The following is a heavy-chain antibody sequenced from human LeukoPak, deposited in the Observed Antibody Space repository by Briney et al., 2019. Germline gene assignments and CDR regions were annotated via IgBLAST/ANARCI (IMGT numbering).Heavy chain of an antibody. CDR1: GGSISSSNYY. J-gene: IGHJ3*02. CDR3: AREVEYYDSSGYRPHAFDI. Sequence: PSETLSLTCTVSGGSISSSNYYWGWTRQPPGKGLEWFGSISYSGGTSYNPSLRSRVTISVDTSKNQFSLKLNSVTAAGTAVYYCAREVEYYDSSGYRPHAFDIWGQGTVVTVSS. CDR2: ISYSGGT. D-gene: IGHD3-22*01. V-gene: IGHV4-39*02.